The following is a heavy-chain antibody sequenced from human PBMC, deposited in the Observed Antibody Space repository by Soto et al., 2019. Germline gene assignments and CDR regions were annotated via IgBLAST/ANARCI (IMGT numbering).Heavy chain of an antibody. D-gene: IGHD2-2*01. CDR1: GFTVSSNY. J-gene: IGHJ5*02. CDR3: ARVGDIVLVPAGRWGWFDP. V-gene: IGHV3-66*01. Sequence: HPGGSLRLSCAASGFTVSSNYMSWVRQAPGKGLEWVSVIHSGGSTDYADSVKGRFTISRDTSKNTLYLQMNSLRVEDTALYYCARVGDIVLVPAGRWGWFDPWGQGTLVTVSS. CDR2: IHSGGST.